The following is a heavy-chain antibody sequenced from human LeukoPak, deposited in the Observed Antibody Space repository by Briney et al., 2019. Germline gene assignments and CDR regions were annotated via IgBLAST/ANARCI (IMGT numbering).Heavy chain of an antibody. V-gene: IGHV3-23*01. D-gene: IGHD3-22*01. CDR1: GFIFSSYG. CDR2: ISNDGGGT. J-gene: IGHJ4*02. Sequence: GGSLRLSCAASGFIFSSYGLTWVRQAPGKGLEWVSSISNDGGGTTYADFVQGRFTISRDNSKNTVFLQMNSLRAEDTALYYCAKGSSGYFLDYWGQGTLITVSS. CDR3: AKGSSGYFLDY.